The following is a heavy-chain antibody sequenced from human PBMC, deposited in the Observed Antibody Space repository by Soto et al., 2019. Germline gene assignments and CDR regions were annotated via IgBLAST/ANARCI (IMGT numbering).Heavy chain of an antibody. D-gene: IGHD2-8*02. CDR3: ARGWWHAVDY. CDR1: GGSFRGYY. J-gene: IGHJ4*02. V-gene: IGHV4-34*01. CDR2: INHSGST. Sequence: QVQLQQWGAGLLKPSETLSLTCAVYGGSFRGYYWSWIRQPPGKGLEWIGEINHSGSTNYNPSLKSRVTISVDTSKNQFSLKLSSVTAADTAVYYCARGWWHAVDYWGQGTLVTVSS.